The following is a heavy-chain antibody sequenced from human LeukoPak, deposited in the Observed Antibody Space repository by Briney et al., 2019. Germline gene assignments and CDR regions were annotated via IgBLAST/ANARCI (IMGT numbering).Heavy chain of an antibody. Sequence: SETLSLTCTVSGDSISKYYWSWIRQPPGEGLEWIGYISNGGTTKYNPSLKSRVTISVDTSNNQLSLRLSSVTAADTAVYHCVRLQPNTGEWAFDIWGQGTMVSVSS. J-gene: IGHJ3*02. V-gene: IGHV4-59*01. CDR1: GDSISKYY. CDR2: ISNGGTT. D-gene: IGHD1-1*01. CDR3: VRLQPNTGEWAFDI.